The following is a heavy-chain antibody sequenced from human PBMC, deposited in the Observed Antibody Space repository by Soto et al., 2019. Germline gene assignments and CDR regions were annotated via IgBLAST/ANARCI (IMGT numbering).Heavy chain of an antibody. CDR2: IYYSGST. V-gene: IGHV4-30-4*01. CDR1: GGSIRSGRYY. Sequence: SETLSLTCTVSGGSIRSGRYYWSWIRQPPGKGLEWIGYIYYSGSTYYNPSLKSRVTISVDTSKNQFSLNLSSVTAADTAVYYCARDQSGYSVFDPWGQGTQVTVSS. CDR3: ARDQSGYSVFDP. J-gene: IGHJ5*02. D-gene: IGHD3-3*01.